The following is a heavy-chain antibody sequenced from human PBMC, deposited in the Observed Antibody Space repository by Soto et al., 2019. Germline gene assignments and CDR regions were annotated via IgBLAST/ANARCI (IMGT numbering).Heavy chain of an antibody. CDR3: AGSVFP. V-gene: IGHV4-31*03. CDR2: IYYIGST. Sequence: PSETLSLTCTVSGGPISSGGFYWNWIRQHPGKGLEWIGYIYYIGSTYYNPSLKSRVTISLDTSKNQFSLKLSSVTAADTAVYYCAGSVFPWGQGTMVTV. CDR1: GGPISSGGFY. J-gene: IGHJ5*02.